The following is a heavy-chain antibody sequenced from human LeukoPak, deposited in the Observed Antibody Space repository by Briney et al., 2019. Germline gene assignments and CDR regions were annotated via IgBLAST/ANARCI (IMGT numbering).Heavy chain of an antibody. J-gene: IGHJ4*02. CDR3: TRGAGWLIDY. CDR2: IYYSGRT. CDR1: GDSISSGGYY. D-gene: IGHD3-16*01. V-gene: IGHV4-39*07. Sequence: SETLSLTCSVSGDSISSGGYYWGWIRQPPGKGLEWIGSIYYSGRTSHNPSLKSRVTISVDTSKNQFSLKLSSVTAADTAVYYCTRGAGWLIDYWGQGILVTVSS.